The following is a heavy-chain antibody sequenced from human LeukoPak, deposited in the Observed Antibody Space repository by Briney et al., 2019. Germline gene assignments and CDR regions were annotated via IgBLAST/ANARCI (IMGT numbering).Heavy chain of an antibody. V-gene: IGHV3-53*01. D-gene: IGHD3-10*01. CDR3: ARVTYGSGTYGAFDY. J-gene: IGHJ4*02. Sequence: GGSLRLSCAASGFTVSSNYMSWVRQAPGKGLEWVSIIYSGGSTFYADSVKGRFTISRDNSKNTLYLQMNSLRAEDTAVYYCARVTYGSGTYGAFDYWGQGTLVTVSS. CDR1: GFTVSSNY. CDR2: IYSGGST.